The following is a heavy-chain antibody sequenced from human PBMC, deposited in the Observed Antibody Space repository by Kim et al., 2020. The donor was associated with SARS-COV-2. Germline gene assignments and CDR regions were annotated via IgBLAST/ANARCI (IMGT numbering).Heavy chain of an antibody. J-gene: IGHJ4*01. CDR3: AKEDGFDSSGYHFDY. CDR2: ISGSGGST. D-gene: IGHD3-22*01. CDR1: GFTFSICA. Sequence: GGSLRLSCAASGFTFSICAMSWVRQAPGKGLEWVSAISGSGGSTKYADSVKGRFTIARDNSKKTVYLHMNNLRAEDTAVYYCAKEDGFDSSGYHFDYWG. V-gene: IGHV3-23*01.